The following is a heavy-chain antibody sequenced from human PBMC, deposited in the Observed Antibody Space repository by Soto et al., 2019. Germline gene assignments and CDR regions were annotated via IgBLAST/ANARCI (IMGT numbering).Heavy chain of an antibody. D-gene: IGHD2-2*01. CDR3: VGEAPYCTSATCPKFYNMDV. CDR1: GGTFGSYA. Sequence: QVHLVWSGAEVKKPGSSVKVSCKASGGTFGSYAITWVRRAPGQGLEWLGGIIPILNSPAYAQKFKARVVITADEVTSTAYMELNRLRLDDTAVYYCVGEAPYCTSATCPKFYNMDVWGQGTTVTVAS. CDR2: IIPILNSP. V-gene: IGHV1-69*01. J-gene: IGHJ6*02.